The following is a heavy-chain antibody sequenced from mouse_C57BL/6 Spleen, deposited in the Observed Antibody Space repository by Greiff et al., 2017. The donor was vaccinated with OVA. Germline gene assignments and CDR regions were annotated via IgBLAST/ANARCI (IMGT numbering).Heavy chain of an antibody. Sequence: VQLQQSGPVLVKPGASVKMSCKASGYTFTDYYMNWVKQSHGKSLEWIGVINPYNGGTSYNQKFKGKATLTVDKSSSTAYMELNSLTSEDSAVYYCARERAYYGSRFDYWGQGTTLTVSS. CDR2: INPYNGGT. D-gene: IGHD1-1*01. CDR3: ARERAYYGSRFDY. J-gene: IGHJ2*01. CDR1: GYTFTDYY. V-gene: IGHV1-19*01.